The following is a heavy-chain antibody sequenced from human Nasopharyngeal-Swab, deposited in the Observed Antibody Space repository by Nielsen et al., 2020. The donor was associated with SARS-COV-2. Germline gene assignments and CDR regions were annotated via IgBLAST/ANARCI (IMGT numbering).Heavy chain of an antibody. CDR3: AKDHQLIRNYYYYDMDV. Sequence: WIRQPQGKGLEWMAVISYDGVKKFYADSVKGRFTPSRDNSKNTLYLQMNSLRTEDTAVYYCAKDHQLIRNYYYYDMDVWGQGTTVTVSS. V-gene: IGHV3-30*18. D-gene: IGHD2-8*01. J-gene: IGHJ6*02. CDR2: ISYDGVKK.